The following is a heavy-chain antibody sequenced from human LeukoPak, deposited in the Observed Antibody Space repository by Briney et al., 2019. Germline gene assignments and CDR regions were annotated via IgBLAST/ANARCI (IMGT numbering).Heavy chain of an antibody. D-gene: IGHD6-6*01. V-gene: IGHV4-31*03. J-gene: IGHJ3*02. CDR1: GGSISSGGYY. Sequence: SETLSLTCTVSGGSISSGGYYWSWIRQHPGKGLEWIGYICYSGSTYYNPSLKSRVTISVDTSKNQFSLKLSSVTAADTAVYYCARDSSSSGDAFDIWGQGTMVTVSS. CDR2: ICYSGST. CDR3: ARDSSSSGDAFDI.